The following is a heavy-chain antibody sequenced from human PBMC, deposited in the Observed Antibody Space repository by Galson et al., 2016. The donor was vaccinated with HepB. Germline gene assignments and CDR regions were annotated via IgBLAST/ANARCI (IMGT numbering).Heavy chain of an antibody. CDR2: IDWDDDK. CDR1: GFSLSTSGMC. D-gene: IGHD4-17*01. CDR3: ARGATVTSWFDP. J-gene: IGHJ2*01. V-gene: IGHV2-70*01. Sequence: PALVKPTQTLTLTCTFSGFSLSTSGMCVSWIRQPPGKALEWLASIDWDDDKYYSTSLKTRLTISKDTSKNQVVLTMTNMDPVDTATYYCARGATVTSWFDPWGRGTLVSVSS.